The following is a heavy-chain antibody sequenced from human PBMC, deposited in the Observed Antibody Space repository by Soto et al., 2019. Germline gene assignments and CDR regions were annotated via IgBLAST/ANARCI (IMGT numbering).Heavy chain of an antibody. CDR1: GFTFSSYG. Sequence: GGSLRLSCAASGFTFSSYGMHWVRQAPGKGLEWVAVISYDGSNKYYADSVTGRFTISRDNSKNTLYLQMNSLRAEDTAVYYCAKEVFYGSSWYGGGWYYFDYWGQGTLVTVSS. V-gene: IGHV3-30*18. CDR2: ISYDGSNK. CDR3: AKEVFYGSSWYGGGWYYFDY. D-gene: IGHD6-13*01. J-gene: IGHJ4*02.